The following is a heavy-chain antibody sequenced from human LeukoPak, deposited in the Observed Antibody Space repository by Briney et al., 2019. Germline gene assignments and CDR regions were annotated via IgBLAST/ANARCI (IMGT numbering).Heavy chain of an antibody. CDR3: AREREYYDFWSGYWVDYYYGMDV. Sequence: SETLSLTCTVSGGSVSSGSYYWSWIRQPPGKGLEWIGYIYYSGSTNYNPSLKSRVTISVDTSKNQFSLKLSSVTAADTAVYYCAREREYYDFWSGYWVDYYYGMDVWGQGTTVTVSS. V-gene: IGHV4-61*01. CDR2: IYYSGST. J-gene: IGHJ6*02. CDR1: GGSVSSGSYY. D-gene: IGHD3-3*01.